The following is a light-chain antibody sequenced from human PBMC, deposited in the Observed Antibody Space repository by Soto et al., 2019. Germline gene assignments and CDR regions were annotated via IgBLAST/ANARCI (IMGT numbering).Light chain of an antibody. CDR2: GAS. CDR3: QQSLPMYT. Sequence: EIVLTQSPGTLSLSPGERATLSCRASQSVSSSYLAWYQQKPGQAPRLLIYGASSRATGIPDSFSGSVSGTDFTLTISRLEPEDCAVYYCQQSLPMYTCGQGTKLEIK. J-gene: IGKJ2*01. CDR1: QSVSSSY. V-gene: IGKV3-20*01.